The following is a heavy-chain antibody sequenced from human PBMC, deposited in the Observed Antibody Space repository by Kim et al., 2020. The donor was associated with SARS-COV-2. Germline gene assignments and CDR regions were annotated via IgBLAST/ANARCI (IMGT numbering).Heavy chain of an antibody. V-gene: IGHV3-21*01. D-gene: IGHD2-21*02. CDR3: ARDCGGDCSDAFDI. J-gene: IGHJ3*02. Sequence: AASGKGRFTISRDNAKNSLYLQMNSLRAEDTAVYYCARDCGGDCSDAFDIWGQGTMVTVSS.